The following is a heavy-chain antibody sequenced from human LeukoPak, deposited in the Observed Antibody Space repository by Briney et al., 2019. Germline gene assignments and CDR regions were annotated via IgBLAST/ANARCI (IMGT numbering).Heavy chain of an antibody. V-gene: IGHV4-39*01. CDR2: IYYSGST. J-gene: IGHJ2*01. Sequence: PSETLSLTCTVSGGSISSSSYYWAWIRQPPGKGLEWIGSIYYSGSTYYNPSLKSRVTLSVDTSKNQFSPKLSSVTAADTAVYYCARHSGYCSGGSCLYWSFDLWGRGTLVTVSS. D-gene: IGHD2-15*01. CDR3: ARHSGYCSGGSCLYWSFDL. CDR1: GGSISSSSYY.